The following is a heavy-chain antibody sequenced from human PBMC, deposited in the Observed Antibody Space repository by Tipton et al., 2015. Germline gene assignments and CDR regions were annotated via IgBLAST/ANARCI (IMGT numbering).Heavy chain of an antibody. V-gene: IGHV1-18*01. CDR3: ARWAAYFDL. Sequence: SGAEVKKPGASVKVSCKASGYTFTDYGITWVRQAPGQGLEWMGWISVYNGNTNYAEKFQGRVTLTTDTSTSTAYMELRSLRSDDTAVYYCARWAAYFDLWGRGTLVTVSS. J-gene: IGHJ2*01. CDR1: GYTFTDYG. D-gene: IGHD2-15*01. CDR2: ISVYNGNT.